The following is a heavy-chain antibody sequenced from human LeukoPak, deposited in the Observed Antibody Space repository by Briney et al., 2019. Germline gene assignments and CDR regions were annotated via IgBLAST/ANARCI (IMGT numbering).Heavy chain of an antibody. D-gene: IGHD3-3*01. J-gene: IGHJ4*02. Sequence: GGSLRLSCAASGFTFSSYGMHWVRQAPGKGLEWVAVIWYDGSRKYYAHSVEGRFTISRDNSKNTLYLQMDSLRAEDTAVYYCARDRAWNYFDYWGQGTLVTVSS. V-gene: IGHV3-33*01. CDR3: ARDRAWNYFDY. CDR1: GFTFSSYG. CDR2: IWYDGSRK.